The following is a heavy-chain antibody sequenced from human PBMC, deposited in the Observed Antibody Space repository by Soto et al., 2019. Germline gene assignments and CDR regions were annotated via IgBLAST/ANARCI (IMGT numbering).Heavy chain of an antibody. V-gene: IGHV3-74*01. CDR3: ARGRESFYVDF. CDR2: IHSDGKIT. Sequence: EVQLVESGGGLVQPGGSLRLSCATSGFTFGNYWMYWVRQAPGKGLVWVSRIHSDGKITTYADSVKGRFTISRDIAKNTLYLQMNSLRAEDTAMYYCARGRESFYVDFWGQGTLVTVSS. D-gene: IGHD2-2*01. J-gene: IGHJ4*02. CDR1: GFTFGNYW.